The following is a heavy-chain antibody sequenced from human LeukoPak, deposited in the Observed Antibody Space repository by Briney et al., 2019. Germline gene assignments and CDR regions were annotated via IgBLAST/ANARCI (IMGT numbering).Heavy chain of an antibody. V-gene: IGHV3-20*04. D-gene: IGHD6-13*01. Sequence: GGSLRLSCAASGFTFDDYGMSWVRQVPGKGLEWVSGTNWNGGNTGYSDSVNGRFTISRDNAKNSLSLQMNSLRDEDTALYYCVRDRGYAASWYSRSGYFDLWGRGTLVTVSS. CDR1: GFTFDDYG. J-gene: IGHJ2*01. CDR2: TNWNGGNT. CDR3: VRDRGYAASWYSRSGYFDL.